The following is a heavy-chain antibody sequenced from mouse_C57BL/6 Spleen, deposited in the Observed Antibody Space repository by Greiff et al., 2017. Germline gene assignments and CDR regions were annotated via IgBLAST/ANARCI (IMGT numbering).Heavy chain of an antibody. CDR3: ALYSYGSSLAWFAY. CDR2: LYPGDGDT. Sequence: QVQLQQSGPELVKPGASVKISCKASGYAFSSSWMNWVKQRPGKGLEWIGRLYPGDGDTNYNGKFKGKATLPADKSSSTAYMQLSSLTSEDSAVYFCALYSYGSSLAWFAYWGQGTLVTVSA. CDR1: GYAFSSSW. D-gene: IGHD1-1*01. V-gene: IGHV1-82*01. J-gene: IGHJ3*01.